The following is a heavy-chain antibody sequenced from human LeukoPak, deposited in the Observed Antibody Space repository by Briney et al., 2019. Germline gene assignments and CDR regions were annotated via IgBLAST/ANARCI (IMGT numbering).Heavy chain of an antibody. Sequence: PGGSLRLSCAASGFTFSSYSMNWVRQAPGKGLEWVSSISSSSSYIYYADSVKGRSTISRDNAKNSLYLQMNSLRAEDTAVYYCARDREWELRGVIDYWGQGTLVTVSS. CDR2: ISSSSSYI. CDR3: ARDREWELRGVIDY. V-gene: IGHV3-21*01. CDR1: GFTFSSYS. J-gene: IGHJ4*02. D-gene: IGHD1-26*01.